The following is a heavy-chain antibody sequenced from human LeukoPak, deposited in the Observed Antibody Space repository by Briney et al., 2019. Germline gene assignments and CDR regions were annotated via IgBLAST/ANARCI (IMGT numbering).Heavy chain of an antibody. Sequence: GGSLRLSCAASGFTFSSYGMHWVRQAPGKGLEWGAVISYDGSNKYYADSVKGGFTISRDNSKNTRYLQMNRLRAEDTAVYYCAKDRGYCSGGSCYDAGYFDYWGQGTLVTVSS. V-gene: IGHV3-30*18. CDR3: AKDRGYCSGGSCYDAGYFDY. CDR2: ISYDGSNK. J-gene: IGHJ4*02. D-gene: IGHD2-15*01. CDR1: GFTFSSYG.